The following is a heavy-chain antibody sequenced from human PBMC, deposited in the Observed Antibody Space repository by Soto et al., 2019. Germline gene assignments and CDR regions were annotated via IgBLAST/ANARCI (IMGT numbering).Heavy chain of an antibody. CDR1: GGSISSGDYY. Sequence: SETLSLTCTVSGGSISSGDYYWSWIRQPPGKGQEWIGYIFYIGASYLNPSFKIRFTISVDTSKNHFPLMLSFVIAADTAVFFCAREYCSGGSCYYYYVMDVWGKGTTVTVSP. CDR2: IFYIGAS. V-gene: IGHV4-30-4*01. J-gene: IGHJ6*04. D-gene: IGHD2-15*01. CDR3: AREYCSGGSCYYYYVMDV.